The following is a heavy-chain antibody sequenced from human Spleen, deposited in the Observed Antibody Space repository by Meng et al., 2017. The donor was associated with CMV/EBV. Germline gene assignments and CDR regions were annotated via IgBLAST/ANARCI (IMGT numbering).Heavy chain of an antibody. CDR3: ARALGAGKGWFDP. V-gene: IGHV6-1*01. Sequence: GDSVSSNSAAWNWLRQSPSRGLEWLGRTYYRSKWYSDYGVSVKSRITINSDTSKNQFSLHLNSVTPEDTAVYYCARALGAGKGWFDPWGQGTLVTVSS. J-gene: IGHJ5*02. CDR1: GDSVSSNSAA. CDR2: TYYRSKWYS. D-gene: IGHD4/OR15-4a*01.